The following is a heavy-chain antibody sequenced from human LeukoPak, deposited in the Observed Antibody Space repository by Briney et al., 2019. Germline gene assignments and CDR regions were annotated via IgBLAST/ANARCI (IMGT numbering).Heavy chain of an antibody. Sequence: SGPTLVNPTQTLTLTCTFSGFSFTASGMCVTWIRQPPGKALGWLARIDWDDDKYYSTSLKTRVSISKDTSKNQVVLTMTNMDPADTATYYCARGAVDYYFYMDVWGKGTTVTVSS. CDR2: IDWDDDK. J-gene: IGHJ6*03. CDR1: GFSFTASGMC. CDR3: ARGAVDYYFYMDV. V-gene: IGHV2-70*11.